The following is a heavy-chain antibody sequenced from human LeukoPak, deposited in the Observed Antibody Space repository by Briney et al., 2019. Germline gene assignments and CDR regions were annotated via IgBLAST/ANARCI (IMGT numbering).Heavy chain of an antibody. CDR3: ARDRRSDGDFDY. CDR1: GFTFSSYS. D-gene: IGHD2-8*02. CDR2: ISSSSSYI. V-gene: IGHV3-21*01. Sequence: GGSLRLSCAASGFTFSSYSMNWVRQAPGKGLEWVSSISSSSSYIYYADSVKGRFTISRDNAKNSLYLQMNSLRAEDTAVYYCARDRRSDGDFDYWGQGTLVTVSS. J-gene: IGHJ4*02.